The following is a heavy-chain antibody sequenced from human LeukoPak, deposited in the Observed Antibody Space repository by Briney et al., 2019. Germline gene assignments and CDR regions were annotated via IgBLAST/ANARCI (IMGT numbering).Heavy chain of an antibody. CDR3: ATPIGLGRYYDH. CDR2: FDPEDGET. J-gene: IGHJ5*02. D-gene: IGHD2-15*01. CDR1: GYTLTELS. V-gene: IGHV1-24*01. Sequence: GASVKVSCKVSGYTLTELSMHWVRQAPGKGLEWMGCFDPEDGETIYAQMFKGRVITTDDTSTEPDYVELSSMTYEDTAVYYCATPIGLGRYYDHWGQGTLVTVSS.